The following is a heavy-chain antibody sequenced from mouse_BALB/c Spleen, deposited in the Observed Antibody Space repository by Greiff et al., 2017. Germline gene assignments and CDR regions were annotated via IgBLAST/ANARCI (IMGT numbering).Heavy chain of an antibody. V-gene: IGHV2-9-2*01. CDR1: GFSLTSYD. Sequence: QVQLQQSGPGLVAPSQSLSITCTVSGFSLTSYDISWIRQPPGKGLEWLGVIWTGGGTNYNSAFMSRLSISKDNSKSQVFLKMNSLQTDDTAIYYCVREGGAMDYWGQGTSVTVSS. J-gene: IGHJ4*01. CDR3: VREGGAMDY. CDR2: IWTGGGT.